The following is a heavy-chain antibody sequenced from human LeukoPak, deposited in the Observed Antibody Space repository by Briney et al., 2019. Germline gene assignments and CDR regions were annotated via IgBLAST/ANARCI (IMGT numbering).Heavy chain of an antibody. CDR2: IYTSGST. CDR1: GGSISSGSYY. J-gene: IGHJ5*02. D-gene: IGHD5-12*01. Sequence: PSETLSLTCTVSGGSISSGSYYWSWIRQPAGKGLEWIGRIYTSGSTNYNPSLKSRVTISVDTSMNQFSLKLSSVTAADTAVYYCARGDIVATSYFGEWFDPWGQGTLVTVSS. V-gene: IGHV4-61*02. CDR3: ARGDIVATSYFGEWFDP.